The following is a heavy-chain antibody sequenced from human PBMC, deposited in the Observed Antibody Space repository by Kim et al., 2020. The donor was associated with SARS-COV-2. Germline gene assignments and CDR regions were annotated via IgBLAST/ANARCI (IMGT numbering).Heavy chain of an antibody. J-gene: IGHJ4*02. V-gene: IGHV3-48*03. CDR1: GFTFSSYE. CDR3: SARERSSRYRYNWNYVSDY. CDR2: ISSSGSTI. D-gene: IGHD1-7*01. Sequence: GGSLRLSCAASGFTFSSYEMNWVRQAPGKGLEWVSYISSSGSTIYYADSVKGRFTISRDNAKNSLYLQMNSLRAEDTAVYYCSARERSSRYRYNWNYVSDYWGQGTLVTVSS.